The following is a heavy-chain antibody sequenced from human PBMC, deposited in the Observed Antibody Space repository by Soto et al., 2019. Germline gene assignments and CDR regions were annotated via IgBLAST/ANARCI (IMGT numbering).Heavy chain of an antibody. CDR1: GSSLTTNGVG. J-gene: IGHJ3*01. D-gene: IGHD2-2*01. CDR2: IYWYDGK. CDR3: SHCGEYQAFDL. V-gene: IGHV2-5*01. Sequence: QITLKEPGPTLVKPTQTLTLTCSCSGSSLTTNGVGVGWIRQPPGKALEWLALIYWYDGKRYSLSLKSRLIITRDTCKDQVVLVMTNMGPVDTAAYCCSHCGEYQAFDLWGQGTLVTVSS.